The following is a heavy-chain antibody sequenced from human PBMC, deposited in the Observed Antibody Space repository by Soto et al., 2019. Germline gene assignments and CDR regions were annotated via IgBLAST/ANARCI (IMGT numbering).Heavy chain of an antibody. CDR1: GFTFSSYS. V-gene: IGHV3-48*01. CDR2: ISSSSSTI. J-gene: IGHJ4*02. CDR3: AREERDCTNGICPFAY. D-gene: IGHD2-8*01. Sequence: PGGSLRLSCAASGFTFSSYSMNWVRQAPGKGLEWVSYISSSSSTIYYADTVKGRFTISRDNAKNSLYLQMNSLRAEDTAVYYCAREERDCTNGICPFAYWGQGTLVTVSS.